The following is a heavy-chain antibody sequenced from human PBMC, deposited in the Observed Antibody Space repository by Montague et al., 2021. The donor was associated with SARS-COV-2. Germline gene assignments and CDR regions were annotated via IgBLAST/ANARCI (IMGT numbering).Heavy chain of an antibody. Sequence: SETLSLTCTVSGISISSYYWSWIRQPAGKGLEWIGRIFTSGSSXXXPSXXXRVTMSLDTSQNQFSLKLSSVTAADTAVYYCARDRSMFRGVIPLDYWGQGTLVTVPS. CDR1: GISISSYY. CDR3: ARDRSMFRGVIPLDY. CDR2: IFTSGSS. D-gene: IGHD3-10*01. J-gene: IGHJ4*02. V-gene: IGHV4-4*07.